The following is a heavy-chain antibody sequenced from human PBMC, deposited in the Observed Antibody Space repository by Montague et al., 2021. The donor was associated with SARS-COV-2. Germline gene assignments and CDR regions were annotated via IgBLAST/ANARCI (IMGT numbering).Heavy chain of an antibody. CDR2: FFYSGST. Sequence: SETLSLTCTVSGASIRNYYWSWIRQPPGKGLEWIGYFFYSGSTNYNPSLESRVTISVDTSKNQVSLKLTSVTAADTAVYYCARDDRTFGESIRGQGTMVTVSS. J-gene: IGHJ3*02. V-gene: IGHV4-59*01. CDR1: GASIRNYY. CDR3: ARDDRTFGESI. D-gene: IGHD3-10*01.